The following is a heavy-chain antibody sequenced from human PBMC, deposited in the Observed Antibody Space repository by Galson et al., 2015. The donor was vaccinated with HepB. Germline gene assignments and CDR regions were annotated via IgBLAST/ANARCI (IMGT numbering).Heavy chain of an antibody. V-gene: IGHV1-18*01. Sequence: SVKVSCKASGYTFTNYGISWVRQAPGQGLEWMGWISAYNGNTNYVQNFQGRVTMTTDTSTSTAYMELRSLRSDDTAMYYCARDDVWSGYRHLDYWGQGTLVTVSS. CDR3: ARDDVWSGYRHLDY. D-gene: IGHD3-3*01. CDR1: GYTFTNYG. CDR2: ISAYNGNT. J-gene: IGHJ4*02.